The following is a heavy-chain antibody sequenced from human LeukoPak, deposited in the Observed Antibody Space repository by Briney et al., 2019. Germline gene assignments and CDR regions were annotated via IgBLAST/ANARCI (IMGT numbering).Heavy chain of an antibody. CDR3: TVENYYDTSGYLTG. D-gene: IGHD3-22*01. CDR2: IRSKTYGGTT. CDR1: GFTFGDYA. V-gene: IGHV3-49*04. Sequence: PGGSLRPSCIASGFTFGDYAMSWVRQSPGKGLEWVGFIRSKTYGGTTHYAASVKGRFTISRDDSKSIAYLQMNSLKTEDTAVYYCTVENYYDTSGYLTGWGQGTLVTVSS. J-gene: IGHJ4*02.